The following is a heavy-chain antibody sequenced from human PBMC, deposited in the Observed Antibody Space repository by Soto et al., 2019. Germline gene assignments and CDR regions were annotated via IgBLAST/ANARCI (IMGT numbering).Heavy chain of an antibody. J-gene: IGHJ6*02. V-gene: IGHV5-10-1*01. D-gene: IGHD2-15*01. CDR3: ARLGDCSGGSCFSRYYYHGMDV. CDR2: IDPSDSYI. Sequence: GESLKISCKSSGYSLATYWITWVRQMPGKGLEWMGRIDPSDSYINYSPSFQGRVTISADKSLNTAYLQWSSLESSDTAMYYCARLGDCSGGSCFSRYYYHGMDVWGQGTTVTVSS. CDR1: GYSLATYW.